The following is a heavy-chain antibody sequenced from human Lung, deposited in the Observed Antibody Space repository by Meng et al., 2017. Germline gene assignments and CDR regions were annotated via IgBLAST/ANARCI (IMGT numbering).Heavy chain of an antibody. D-gene: IGHD6-19*01. CDR1: GFTFSSYA. J-gene: IGHJ4*02. V-gene: IGHV3-30*01. CDR3: ASGLDLFDY. Sequence: QVVGTGGGVAQPGRYLRLSWAASGFTFSSYAMHWVRQAPGKGLEWVAVISYDGSNKYYADSVKGRFTISRDNSKNTLYLQMNSLRAEDTAVYYCASGLDLFDYWGQGTLVTVSS. CDR2: ISYDGSNK.